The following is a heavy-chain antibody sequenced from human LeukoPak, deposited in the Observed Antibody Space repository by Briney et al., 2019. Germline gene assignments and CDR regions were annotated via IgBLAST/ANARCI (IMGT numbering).Heavy chain of an antibody. CDR1: GFTFSSYA. D-gene: IGHD2-2*01. Sequence: GGSLRLSCAASGFTFSSYAISWVRQAPGKGLEWVSAISGSGGSTYYADSVKGRFTISRDNSKNTLYLQMNSLRAEDTAVYYCAKEESAYIVEVPGGFDPWGQGTLVTVSS. J-gene: IGHJ5*02. CDR3: AKEESAYIVEVPGGFDP. V-gene: IGHV3-23*01. CDR2: ISGSGGST.